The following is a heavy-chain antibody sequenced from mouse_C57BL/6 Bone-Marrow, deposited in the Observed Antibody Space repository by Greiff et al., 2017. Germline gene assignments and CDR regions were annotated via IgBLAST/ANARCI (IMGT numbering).Heavy chain of an antibody. CDR1: GFTFSNYW. CDR3: TGEAY. J-gene: IGHJ3*01. Sequence: DVQLVESGGGLVQPGGSMKLSCVASGFTFSNYWMNWVRQSPEKGLEWVAQIRLKSDNYATHYAESVKGRFTISRDDSKSSVYLQMNNLRAEDTGIYYCTGEAYWGQGTLVTVSA. CDR2: IRLKSDNYAT. V-gene: IGHV6-3*01.